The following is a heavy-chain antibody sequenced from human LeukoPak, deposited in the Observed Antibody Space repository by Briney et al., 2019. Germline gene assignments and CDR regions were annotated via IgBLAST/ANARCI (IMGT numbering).Heavy chain of an antibody. J-gene: IGHJ6*02. CDR2: IYYSGST. V-gene: IGHV4-59*08. Sequence: PSETLSLTCAVYGGSFSGYYWSWIRQPPGKGLEWIGYIYYSGSTNYNPSLKSRVTISVDTSKNQFSLKLSSVTAADTAVYYCARLAGGDGMDVWGQGTTVTVSS. D-gene: IGHD3-10*01. CDR3: ARLAGGDGMDV. CDR1: GGSFSGYY.